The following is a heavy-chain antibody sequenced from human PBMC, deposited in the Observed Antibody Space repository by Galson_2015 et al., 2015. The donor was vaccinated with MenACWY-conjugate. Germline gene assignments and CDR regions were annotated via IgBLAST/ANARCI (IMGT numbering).Heavy chain of an antibody. CDR3: AKVGLTGTTLHYYYYMDV. J-gene: IGHJ6*03. D-gene: IGHD1-7*01. V-gene: IGHV3-30*18. Sequence: EWVAVISYDGSNKYYADSVKGRFTISRDNSKNTLYLQMNSLRAEDTAVYYCAKVGLTGTTLHYYYYMDVWGKGTTVTVSS. CDR2: ISYDGSNK.